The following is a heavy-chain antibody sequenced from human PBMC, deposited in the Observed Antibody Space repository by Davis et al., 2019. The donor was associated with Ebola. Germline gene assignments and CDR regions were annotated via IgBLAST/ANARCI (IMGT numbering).Heavy chain of an antibody. CDR2: ISWNSGSI. D-gene: IGHD1-26*01. V-gene: IGHV3-9*01. CDR3: AKDVRLSVGATNYYYYGMDV. J-gene: IGHJ6*02. CDR1: GFTFSSYA. Sequence: PGGSLRLSCAASGFTFSSYAMSWVRQAPGKGLEWVSGISWNSGSIGYADSVKGRFTISRDNAKNSLYLQMNSLRAEDTALYYCAKDVRLSVGATNYYYYGMDVWGQGTTVTVSS.